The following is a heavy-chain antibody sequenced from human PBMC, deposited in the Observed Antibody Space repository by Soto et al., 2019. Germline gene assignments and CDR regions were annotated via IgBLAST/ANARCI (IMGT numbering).Heavy chain of an antibody. CDR2: ISGSGGST. J-gene: IGHJ4*02. D-gene: IGHD5-12*01. Sequence: EVHLLGSGGRLVQPGGSLRLSCAASGFTFSQYAMSWVRQAPGKGLEWVSAISGSGGSTTYVDSVKGRLTISRDNSKSTVYLQMEGLRVKDTALYFCAKDQSPYNSGSLDFWGQGILVTVSS. CDR1: GFTFSQYA. V-gene: IGHV3-23*01. CDR3: AKDQSPYNSGSLDF.